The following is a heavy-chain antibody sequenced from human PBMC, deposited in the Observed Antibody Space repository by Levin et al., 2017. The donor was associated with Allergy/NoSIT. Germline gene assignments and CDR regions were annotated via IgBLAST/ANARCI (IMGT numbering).Heavy chain of an antibody. D-gene: IGHD5-12*01. Sequence: PSETLSLTCAGSGFNFNKYWMSWVRQAPGKGLEWVANIRQDGSEKYYLDSVKGRFTISRDNAKKSVYLQMTFLSAEDTAMYYCATSTDSAYPLNWFDSWGQGTLVSVSS. J-gene: IGHJ5*01. CDR2: IRQDGSEK. CDR3: ATSTDSAYPLNWFDS. CDR1: GFNFNKYW. V-gene: IGHV3-7*02.